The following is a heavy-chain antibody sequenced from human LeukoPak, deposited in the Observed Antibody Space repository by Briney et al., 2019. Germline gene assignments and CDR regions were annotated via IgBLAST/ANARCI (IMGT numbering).Heavy chain of an antibody. V-gene: IGHV1-18*01. CDR3: AGYGEYWDWYFDL. D-gene: IGHD4-17*01. J-gene: IGHJ2*01. CDR1: GYTFTSYG. Sequence: ASVKVSCKASGYTFTSYGINWVRQAPGQGLEWMGWISAYNGNTNYAQKFQGRVTMTTDTSTSTAYMELRSLRSDDTAVYYCAGYGEYWDWYFDLWGRGTPVTVSP. CDR2: ISAYNGNT.